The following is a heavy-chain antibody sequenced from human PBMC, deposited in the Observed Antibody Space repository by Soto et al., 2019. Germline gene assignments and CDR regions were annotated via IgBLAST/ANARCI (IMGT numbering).Heavy chain of an antibody. J-gene: IGHJ4*02. CDR3: ESDAKSYYYDITKYCFDS. Sequence: SETLSLTCAVFDGSFISSYWSWVRQPPGKGREWIGEINHSGNTNYNPSLNPSLKSRVSISVDASKIQFSLNLRSVTATDTYVYYCESDAKSYYYDITKYCFDSWGQGTPVTVSS. V-gene: IGHV4-34*01. CDR2: INHSGNT. D-gene: IGHD3-9*01. CDR1: DGSFISSY.